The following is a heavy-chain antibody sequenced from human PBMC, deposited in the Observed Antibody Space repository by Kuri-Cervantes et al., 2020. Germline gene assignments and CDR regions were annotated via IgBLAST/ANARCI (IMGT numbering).Heavy chain of an antibody. D-gene: IGHD3-10*01. CDR3: ATAFDYYGSGSALGN. J-gene: IGHJ4*02. CDR2: IIPIFGTI. V-gene: IGHV1-69*05. Sequence: SVKVSCKASGYTFTDYYIHWLRQAPGQGLEWMGGIIPIFGTIHYAQNFQGRVTITTDESTSTAYMELSSLKFEDTAVYYCATAFDYYGSGSALGNWGQGTLVTVSS. CDR1: GYTFTDYY.